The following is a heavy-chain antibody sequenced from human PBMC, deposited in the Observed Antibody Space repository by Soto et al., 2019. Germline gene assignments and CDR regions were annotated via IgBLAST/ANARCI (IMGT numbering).Heavy chain of an antibody. V-gene: IGHV3-23*01. CDR3: AKLTGVRGVIIYDAFDI. CDR1: GFTFSSYA. Sequence: EVQLLESGGGLVQPGGSLRLSCAASGFTFSSYAMSWVRQAPGKGLEWVSAISGSGGSTYYADSVKGRFTISRDNSKNTLYLQMNSLRAEDTAVYYCAKLTGVRGVIIYDAFDIWGQGTMVTVSS. D-gene: IGHD3-10*01. CDR2: ISGSGGST. J-gene: IGHJ3*02.